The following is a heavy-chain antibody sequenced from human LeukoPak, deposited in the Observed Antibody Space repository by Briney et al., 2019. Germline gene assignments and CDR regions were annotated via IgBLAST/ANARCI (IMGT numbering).Heavy chain of an antibody. CDR2: IKSKTDGGTT. Sequence: GGSLRLSCAASGFTFSTAWMCWVRQAPGKGLEWVGRIKSKTDGGTTEYAAPVKGRFTISRDDSKNPVYLQMNSLKTEDTAVYYCSTAGYCSGGDCYSFDYWGQGALVTVSS. CDR3: STAGYCSGGDCYSFDY. CDR1: GFTFSTAW. D-gene: IGHD2-15*01. V-gene: IGHV3-15*01. J-gene: IGHJ4*02.